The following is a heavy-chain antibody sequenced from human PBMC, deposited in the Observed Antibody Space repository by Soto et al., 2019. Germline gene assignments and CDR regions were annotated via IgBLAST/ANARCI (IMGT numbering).Heavy chain of an antibody. CDR2: ISSSGSTI. CDR3: ARDRDVWYYYGMDV. D-gene: IGHD2-21*02. V-gene: IGHV3-48*03. Sequence: PGGSLRLSCAASGFTFSSFVMNWVLQAPGKGLEWVSYISSSGSTIYYADSVKGRFTISRDNAKNSLYLQMNSLRAEDTAVYYCARDRDVWYYYGMDVWGQGTTVTVSS. J-gene: IGHJ6*02. CDR1: GFTFSSFV.